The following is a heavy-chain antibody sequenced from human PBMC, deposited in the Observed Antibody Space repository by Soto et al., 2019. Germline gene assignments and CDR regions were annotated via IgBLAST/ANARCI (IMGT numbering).Heavy chain of an antibody. V-gene: IGHV3-23*01. CDR3: AKGYYSGYDLAYFDY. CDR1: GFSFDDYA. J-gene: IGHJ4*02. CDR2: ISGSGDNT. D-gene: IGHD5-12*01. Sequence: EVQLLESGGGLVQPGGSLRLSCAASGFSFDDYAMTWVRKAAGKGLEWVSAISGSGDNTYYADSVKGRFTISRDNSKNNLYLKLNSMRAEDTAVYYCAKGYYSGYDLAYFDYWGQGTLVTVSS.